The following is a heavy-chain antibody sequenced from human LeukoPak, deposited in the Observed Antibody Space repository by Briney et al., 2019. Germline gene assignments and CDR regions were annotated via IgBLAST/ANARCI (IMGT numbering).Heavy chain of an antibody. CDR1: GYTFTNYY. J-gene: IGHJ4*02. Sequence: GASVKVSCKASGYTFTNYYMHWVRQAPGHGPEWMGIINSSGGSTSYAQKFQGRVTMTRDTPTSTVYMELSSLTSEDTAVYYCARGDQVPWNDGIGPLYWGQGTLVTVST. CDR2: INSSGGST. V-gene: IGHV1-46*01. CDR3: ARGDQVPWNDGIGPLY. D-gene: IGHD1-1*01.